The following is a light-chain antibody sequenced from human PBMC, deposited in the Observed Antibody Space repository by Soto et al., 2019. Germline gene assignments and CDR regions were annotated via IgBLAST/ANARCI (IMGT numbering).Light chain of an antibody. CDR2: EVS. Sequence: QSVLTRPASVSGSPGQSITISCTGTNSDVGGYNYVSWYQQHPGKVPKLMIYEVSNRPSGVSNRFSGSKSGNTASLTISGLQAEDEADYYCSSFTSTSTYVFGTGTKVTVL. CDR3: SSFTSTSTYV. J-gene: IGLJ1*01. V-gene: IGLV2-14*01. CDR1: NSDVGGYNY.